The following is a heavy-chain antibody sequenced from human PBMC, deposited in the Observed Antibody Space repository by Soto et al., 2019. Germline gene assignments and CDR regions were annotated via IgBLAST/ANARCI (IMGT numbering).Heavy chain of an antibody. J-gene: IGHJ6*02. CDR3: AKDCDDSSGFYGMDV. Sequence: GGSLRLSCASSGFTFSSYGMHWVRQAPGKGLEWVAVISYDGSNKYYADSVKGRFTISRDNSKNTLYLQMNSLRAEDTAVYYCAKDCDDSSGFYGMDVWGQGTTVTVSS. D-gene: IGHD3-22*01. CDR2: ISYDGSNK. V-gene: IGHV3-30*18. CDR1: GFTFSSYG.